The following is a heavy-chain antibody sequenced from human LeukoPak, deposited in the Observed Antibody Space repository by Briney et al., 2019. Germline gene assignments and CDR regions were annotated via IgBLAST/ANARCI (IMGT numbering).Heavy chain of an antibody. Sequence: SETLSLTCAVYGGSFSGYYWSWIRQPPGKGLEWIGEINHSGSTNYNPSLKSRVTISVDTSKNQFSLKLSSVTAADTAAYYCARGQKVWGSYRYTLNFDYWGQGTLVTVSS. CDR2: INHSGST. CDR3: ARGQKVWGSYRYTLNFDY. V-gene: IGHV4-34*01. CDR1: GGSFSGYY. J-gene: IGHJ4*02. D-gene: IGHD3-16*02.